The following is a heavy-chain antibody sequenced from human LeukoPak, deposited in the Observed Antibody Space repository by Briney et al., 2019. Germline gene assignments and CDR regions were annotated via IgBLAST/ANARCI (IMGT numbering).Heavy chain of an antibody. CDR1: GFTFSDYY. D-gene: IGHD3-9*01. J-gene: IGHJ3*02. CDR3: AREGIYGRYFDWSNAFDI. V-gene: IGHV3-11*04. Sequence: PAGSLRLSCAASGFTFSDYYMSWIRQAPGKGLEWVSYISSSGSTIYYADSVKGRFTISRDNAKNSLYLQMNSLRAEDTAVYYCAREGIYGRYFDWSNAFDIWGQGTMVTVSS. CDR2: ISSSGSTI.